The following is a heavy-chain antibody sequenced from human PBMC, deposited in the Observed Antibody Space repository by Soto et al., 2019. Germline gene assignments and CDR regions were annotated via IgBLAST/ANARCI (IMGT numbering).Heavy chain of an antibody. Sequence: SETLSLTCTVSGASISSSTYYWGWIRQPPGKGLEWIGSFYYSGSTYYNPSLKSRGTIFVDTSKNQFSLNLRFVTAADTAVYYCVRHKGRGVGDCSDPGGKGILVPVSS. CDR1: GASISSSTYY. J-gene: IGHJ5*01. D-gene: IGHD2-8*01. CDR2: FYYSGST. CDR3: VRHKGRGVGDCSDP. V-gene: IGHV4-39*01.